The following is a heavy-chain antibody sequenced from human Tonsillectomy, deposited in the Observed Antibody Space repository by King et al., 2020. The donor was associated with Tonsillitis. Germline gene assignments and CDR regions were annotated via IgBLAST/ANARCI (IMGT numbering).Heavy chain of an antibody. CDR3: ARDPFWSYFIGGYFDY. CDR1: GFTFSSYG. J-gene: IGHJ4*02. V-gene: IGHV3-30*19. D-gene: IGHD1-26*01. Sequence: QLVQSGGGVVQPGRSLRLSCAASGFTFSSYGMHWVRQAPGKGLEWVAFISSVRSNKYYADSVKGRFTISRDSSKNTLYLQMNSLRPEDTAVYYCARDPFWSYFIGGYFDYWGLGTLVTVSS. CDR2: ISSVRSNK.